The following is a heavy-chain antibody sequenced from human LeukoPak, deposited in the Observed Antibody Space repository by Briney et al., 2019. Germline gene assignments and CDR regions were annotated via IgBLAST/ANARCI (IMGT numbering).Heavy chain of an antibody. CDR2: IYYSGST. CDR3: ARARYRDIVVVVAARRWFDP. CDR1: GGSISSSSYY. V-gene: IGHV4-39*01. J-gene: IGHJ5*02. Sequence: PSETLSLTCTVSGGSISSSSYYWGWIRQPPGKGLEWIGSIYYSGSTYYNPSLKSRVTISVDTSKNQFSLKLSSVTAADTAVYYCARARYRDIVVVVAARRWFDPWGQGTLVTVSS. D-gene: IGHD2-15*01.